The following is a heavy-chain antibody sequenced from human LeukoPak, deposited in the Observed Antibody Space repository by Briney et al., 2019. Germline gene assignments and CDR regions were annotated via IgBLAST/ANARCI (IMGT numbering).Heavy chain of an antibody. D-gene: IGHD2-2*01. CDR2: INGRGGST. V-gene: IGHV3-23*01. J-gene: IGHJ6*04. CDR3: AKAVVPAASTYYYGYDGIDD. Sequence: GSLILSCAAPGFTFISYVMSGAGQAPGKGLEWGSSINGRGGSTSSADPVKGRFTNSRDNTKNTLYLKTNSLRAEDTAVYYCAKAVVPAASTYYYGYDGIDDWGKGTTVTVSS. CDR1: GFTFISYV.